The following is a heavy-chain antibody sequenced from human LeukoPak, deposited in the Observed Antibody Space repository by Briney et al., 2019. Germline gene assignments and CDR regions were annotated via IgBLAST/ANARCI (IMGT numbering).Heavy chain of an antibody. Sequence: GGSLRLSCAASGFTFGSYAMHWVRQAPGKGLEWVAVISYDGSNKYYADSVKGRFTISRDDSKNTVYLQMNSLRAGDTSVYYCARDGEYCSAGCTSHSYSYGLDVWGQGTTVTVSS. D-gene: IGHD2-15*01. V-gene: IGHV3-30-3*01. CDR3: ARDGEYCSAGCTSHSYSYGLDV. CDR2: ISYDGSNK. CDR1: GFTFGSYA. J-gene: IGHJ6*02.